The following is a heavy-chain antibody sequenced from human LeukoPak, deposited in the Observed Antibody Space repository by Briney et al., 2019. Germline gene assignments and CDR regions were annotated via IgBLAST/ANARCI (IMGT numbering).Heavy chain of an antibody. V-gene: IGHV4-34*01. CDR2: INHSGST. J-gene: IGHJ4*02. D-gene: IGHD1-26*01. CDR3: ARAWAWSYGVFAFFDY. CDR1: GGSFSGYY. Sequence: PSETLSLTCAVYGGSFSGYYWRWIRQPPGKGLEWIGEINHSGSTNYNPSLKSRVTISVDTSKNQFSLKLSSVTAADTAVYYCARAWAWSYGVFAFFDYWGQGTLVTVSS.